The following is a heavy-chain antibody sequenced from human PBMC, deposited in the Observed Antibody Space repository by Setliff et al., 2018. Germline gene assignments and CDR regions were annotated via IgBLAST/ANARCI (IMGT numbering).Heavy chain of an antibody. V-gene: IGHV3-23*01. J-gene: IGHJ4*02. CDR2: APISGAT. D-gene: IGHD3-10*01. CDR3: TRGARDFDT. CDR1: GFTFNTYT. Sequence: PGESLKISCAASGFTFNTYTMGWIRQAPGKGLEWISTAPISGATFYTDSVKGRFTISRDSSKNTVYLQLNSLRREDTAIYFCTRGARDFDTCGRGTLVTVSS.